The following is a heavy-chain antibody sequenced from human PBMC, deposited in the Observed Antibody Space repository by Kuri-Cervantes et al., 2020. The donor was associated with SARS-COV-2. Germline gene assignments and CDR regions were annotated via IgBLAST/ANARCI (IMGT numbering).Heavy chain of an antibody. CDR2: INPSGGAT. Sequence: ASVKVSCKASGYTFSGNYMHWVRQAPGQGLEWMGMINPSGGATSYEQKLQGRVIMTRDTSTSTVYMELSSLRADDTAVYYCARDRAGELLGLDYWGQGTLVTVSS. J-gene: IGHJ4*02. CDR1: GYTFSGNY. CDR3: ARDRAGELLGLDY. D-gene: IGHD1-26*01. V-gene: IGHV1-46*04.